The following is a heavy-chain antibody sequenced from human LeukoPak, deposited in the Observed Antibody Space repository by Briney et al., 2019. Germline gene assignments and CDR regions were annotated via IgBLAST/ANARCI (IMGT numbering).Heavy chain of an antibody. CDR3: ARDGVGDYYDSSGYYYED. CDR1: GGSISSYY. D-gene: IGHD3-22*01. J-gene: IGHJ4*02. Sequence: SETLSLXCTVSGGSISSYYWSWIRQPPGKVLEWIGYIYYSGSTNYNPSLKSRVTISVDTSKNQFSLKLSSVTAADTAVYYCARDGVGDYYDSSGYYYEDWGQGTLVTVSS. V-gene: IGHV4-59*01. CDR2: IYYSGST.